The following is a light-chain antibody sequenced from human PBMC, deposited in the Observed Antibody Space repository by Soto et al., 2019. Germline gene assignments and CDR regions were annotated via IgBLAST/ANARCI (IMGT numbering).Light chain of an antibody. Sequence: QSVLTQPASVSGSPGQSITISCTGTSSDIGTYRLVSWYQHYPGKAPKLMIYEGSKRPSGVSNRFSGSKSGNTASLTISGLQAEDEAVYYCCSYAGSSTLVIFGGGTKVTVL. CDR3: CSYAGSSTLVI. J-gene: IGLJ2*01. CDR1: SSDIGTYRL. CDR2: EGS. V-gene: IGLV2-23*01.